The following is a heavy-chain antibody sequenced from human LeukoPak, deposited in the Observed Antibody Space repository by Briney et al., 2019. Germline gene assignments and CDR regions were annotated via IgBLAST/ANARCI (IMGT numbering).Heavy chain of an antibody. CDR3: AKPPRYRYCSGGSCYFFDY. D-gene: IGHD2-15*01. V-gene: IGHV3-30*18. CDR1: GFTFSSYG. Sequence: GRSLRLSCAASGFTFSSYGMHWVCQAPGKGLEWVAVISYDGSNKYYADSVKGRFTISRDNSKDTLYLQMNSLRAEDTAVYYCAKPPRYRYCSGGSCYFFDYWGQGTLVTVSS. J-gene: IGHJ4*02. CDR2: ISYDGSNK.